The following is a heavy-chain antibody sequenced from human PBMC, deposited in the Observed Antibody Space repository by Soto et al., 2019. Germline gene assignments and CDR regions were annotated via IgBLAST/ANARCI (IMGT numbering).Heavy chain of an antibody. J-gene: IGHJ3*02. V-gene: IGHV1-18*01. CDR1: GYTFTSYG. CDR3: ARAGDYGDSTLSLRAFDI. Sequence: GASVKVSCKASGYTFTSYGISWVRQAPGQGLEWMGWISAYNGNTNYAQKLQGRVTMTTDTSTSTAYMELRSLRSDDTAVYYCARAGDYGDSTLSLRAFDIWGQGTMGTFSS. CDR2: ISAYNGNT. D-gene: IGHD4-17*01.